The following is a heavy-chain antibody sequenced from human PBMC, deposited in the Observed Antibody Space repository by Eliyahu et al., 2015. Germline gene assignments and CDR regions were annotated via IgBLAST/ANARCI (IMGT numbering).Heavy chain of an antibody. CDR1: GFSLTTSGMC. CDR3: ARIREAPVAGIIYYYYGMDV. CDR2: IDWDDDK. V-gene: IGHV2-70*01. Sequence: QVTLRESGPALVKPTQTLTLTCTFSGFSLTTSGMCVSWMRQPPGKALEWLAFIDWDDDKYYXTSPKTRLTISKDTSKNQVVLTMTNMDPVDTATYYXARIREAPVAGIIYYYYGMDVWGQGTTVTVSS. J-gene: IGHJ6*02. D-gene: IGHD6-19*01.